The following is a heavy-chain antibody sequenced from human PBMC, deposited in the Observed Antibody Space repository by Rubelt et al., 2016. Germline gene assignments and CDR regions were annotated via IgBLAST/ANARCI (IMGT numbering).Heavy chain of an antibody. D-gene: IGHD3-22*01. CDR2: IDWDDDK. V-gene: IGHV2-70*15. CDR1: GFSLSTSGMC. Sequence: QVTLRESGPALVKPTQTPTLTCTFSGFSLSTSGMCVSWIRQPPGKALEWLARIDWDDDKYYSTSLKTRLTISKDTPKNQVVLTLTNMDPVDTATYYCARILLPDYYDSSGGMDVWGQGTTVTVSS. J-gene: IGHJ6*02. CDR3: ARILLPDYYDSSGGMDV.